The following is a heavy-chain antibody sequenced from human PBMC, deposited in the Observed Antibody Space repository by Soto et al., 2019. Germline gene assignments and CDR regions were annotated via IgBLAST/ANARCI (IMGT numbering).Heavy chain of an antibody. J-gene: IGHJ6*02. D-gene: IGHD6-13*01. CDR1: GFTFSSYE. CDR2: ISSSGSTI. CDR3: ARDQEAGSFFPYYYGMDV. Sequence: EVQLVESGGGLVQPGGSLRLSCATSGFTFSSYEMNWVRQAPGKGLEWVSYISSSGSTIYYADSVKGRFTISRDNAKNSLYLQMDSLRADDTAVYYCARDQEAGSFFPYYYGMDVWGQGTTVTVSS. V-gene: IGHV3-48*03.